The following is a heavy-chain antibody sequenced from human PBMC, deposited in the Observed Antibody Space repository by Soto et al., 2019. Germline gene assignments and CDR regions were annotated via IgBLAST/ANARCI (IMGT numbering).Heavy chain of an antibody. Sequence: QVQLVQSGAEVKKPGASVKVACKTSGYTFTNYFVHWVRQAPGQGLEWMGAINPGSRITNYALKFQGRVTMTRDTSTNTVYSELSSLRSEDTAVYSCAIDPNYYVFWAGSYYYHGMDVWGQGTTVTVSS. CDR2: INPGSRIT. V-gene: IGHV1-46*01. J-gene: IGHJ6*02. CDR3: AIDPNYYVFWAGSYYYHGMDV. D-gene: IGHD3-3*01. CDR1: GYTFTNYF.